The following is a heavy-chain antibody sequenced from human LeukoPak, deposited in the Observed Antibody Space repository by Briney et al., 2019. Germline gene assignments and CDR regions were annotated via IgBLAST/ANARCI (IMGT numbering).Heavy chain of an antibody. CDR3: ARPAEIGVGVDY. CDR1: GGSISSSSYY. CDR2: IYYSGRT. J-gene: IGHJ4*02. V-gene: IGHV4-39*01. D-gene: IGHD3-3*01. Sequence: SETLSLTCTVSGGSISSSSYYWGWIRQPPGKGLEWIGSIYYSGRTYYNPSVKSRVTISVDTSKNQFSLKLSSVTAADTAVYYCARPAEIGVGVDYWGQGTLVTVSS.